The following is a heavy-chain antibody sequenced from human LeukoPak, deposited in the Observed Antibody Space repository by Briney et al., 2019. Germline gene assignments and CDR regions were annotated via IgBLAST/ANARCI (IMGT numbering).Heavy chain of an antibody. Sequence: PSETLSLTCSVSDGSISGYYWSWIRQPAGKGLEWIGRIYTSGSTNYNPSLKSRVTISVDTSKNQFSLKLSSVTAADTAVYYCARLREPRYYYDSSGSGNGGMYYFDYWGQGTLVTVSS. CDR2: IYTSGST. CDR3: ARLREPRYYYDSSGSGNGGMYYFDY. CDR1: DGSISGYY. D-gene: IGHD3-22*01. J-gene: IGHJ4*02. V-gene: IGHV4-4*07.